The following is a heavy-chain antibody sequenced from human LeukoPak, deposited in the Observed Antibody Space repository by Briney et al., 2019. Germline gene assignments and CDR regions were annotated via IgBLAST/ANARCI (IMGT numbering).Heavy chain of an antibody. CDR3: ARVHTGDLDY. Sequence: GGSLRLSCAASGFTFSSYSMNWVRQAPGKGLEWVSYISSSGSTIYYADSVKGRFTISRDNAKNSLYLQMNSLRAEDTAVYYCARVHTGDLDYWGQGTLVTVSS. CDR2: ISSSGSTI. CDR1: GFTFSSYS. D-gene: IGHD7-27*01. V-gene: IGHV3-48*04. J-gene: IGHJ4*02.